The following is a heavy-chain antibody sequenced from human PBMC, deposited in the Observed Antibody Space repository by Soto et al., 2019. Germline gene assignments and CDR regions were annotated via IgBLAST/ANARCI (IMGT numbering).Heavy chain of an antibody. D-gene: IGHD4-17*01. CDR2: IWYDGSNE. CDR1: GFSFSSYG. J-gene: IGHJ6*02. CDR3: ARSGDYDYYYAMDV. Sequence: QVQLVESGGGGVQPGRSLRLSCAASGFSFSSYGMHWVRQAPGKGPEWVAVIWYDGSNEYYGDSVKGRFTISRDNSKNTLYLQMNSLRAEDTAVYYCARSGDYDYYYAMDVWGQGTTVTVSS. V-gene: IGHV3-33*01.